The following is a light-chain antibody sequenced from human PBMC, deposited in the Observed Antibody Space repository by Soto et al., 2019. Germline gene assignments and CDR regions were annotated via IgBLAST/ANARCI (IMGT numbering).Light chain of an antibody. CDR2: GAF. CDR3: QHYDSSPVT. V-gene: IGKV3-20*01. CDR1: ETVTSNY. Sequence: IVLTQSPGTLYLSPGERATLSCRASETVTSNYLACHQQKPGRAPRLLIYGAFTSATGIPDRFSGSGSGTDFTLTSSRLEPDDFAEYYCQHYDSSPVTFGPGIKVDFK. J-gene: IGKJ3*01.